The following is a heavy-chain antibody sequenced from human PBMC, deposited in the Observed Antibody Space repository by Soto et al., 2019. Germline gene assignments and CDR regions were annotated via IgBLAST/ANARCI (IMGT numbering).Heavy chain of an antibody. CDR3: ARDLPPVDY. CDR1: GYTFSSYH. CDR2: ISAYNGNT. V-gene: IGHV1-18*01. Sequence: QIQLVQSGAEVKKPGASVKVSCKASGYTFSSYHITWVRQAPGQGLEWMGWISAYNGNTNYAQNHXGRVTRTTDPSTSTAYMALRSLRSDDTAVYYCARDLPPVDYWGQGTLVTVSS. J-gene: IGHJ4*02.